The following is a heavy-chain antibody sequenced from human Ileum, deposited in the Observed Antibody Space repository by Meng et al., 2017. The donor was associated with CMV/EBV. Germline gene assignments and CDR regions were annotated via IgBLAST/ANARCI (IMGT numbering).Heavy chain of an antibody. V-gene: IGHV4-34*01. CDR3: ARDYRIDY. J-gene: IGHJ4*02. Sequence: TLSLTCAVYGGSFSGYYWSWIRQPPGKGLEWIGEINHSGRTNYNPSLKSRVTISVDTSKNQFSLKLSSVTAADTAVYYCARDYRIDYWGQGTLVTVSS. D-gene: IGHD4-11*01. CDR1: GGSFSGYY. CDR2: INHSGRT.